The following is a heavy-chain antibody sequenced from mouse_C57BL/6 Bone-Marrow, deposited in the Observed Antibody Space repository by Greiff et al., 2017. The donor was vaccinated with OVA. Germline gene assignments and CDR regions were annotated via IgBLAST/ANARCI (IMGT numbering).Heavy chain of an antibody. CDR3: ARRVYYDYEAWFAY. Sequence: QVQLQQPGAELVKPGASVKMSCKASGYTFTSYWITWVKQRPGQGLEWIGDIYPGSGSTNYNEKFKSKATLTVDTSSSTAYMQLSSLTSEDSAVYYCARRVYYDYEAWFAYWGQGTLVTVSA. CDR1: GYTFTSYW. V-gene: IGHV1-55*01. J-gene: IGHJ3*01. D-gene: IGHD2-4*01. CDR2: IYPGSGST.